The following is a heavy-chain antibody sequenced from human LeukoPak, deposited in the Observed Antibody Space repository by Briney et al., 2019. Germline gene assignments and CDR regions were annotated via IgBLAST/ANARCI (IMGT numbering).Heavy chain of an antibody. J-gene: IGHJ4*02. V-gene: IGHV3-15*01. CDR1: GFTFSNAW. Sequence: SGGSLRLSCAASGFTFSNAWMSWVRQAPGKGLEWVGRIKSKTDGGTTDYAAPVKGRFTISRDDSKNTLYLQMNSLKTEDTAVYYCTTHITMIVVVTDDYWGQGTLVTVSS. CDR3: TTHITMIVVVTDDY. D-gene: IGHD3-22*01. CDR2: IKSKTDGGTT.